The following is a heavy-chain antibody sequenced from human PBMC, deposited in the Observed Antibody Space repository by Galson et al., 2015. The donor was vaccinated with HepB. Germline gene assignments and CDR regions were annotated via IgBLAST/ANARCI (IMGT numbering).Heavy chain of an antibody. J-gene: IGHJ3*02. V-gene: IGHV3-23*01. D-gene: IGHD3-16*01. CDR3: TKGGLAVGPRVTRLGSFDI. CDR2: ISGSGANT. Sequence: SLRLSCAASGLTFTSYAMTWVRQALGRGLEWVSSISGSGANTYYADSVKGRFTISRDNSKNTLYLQMESLRPEDTAVYYCTKGGLAVGPRVTRLGSFDIWGQGTMVTVSS. CDR1: GLTFTSYA.